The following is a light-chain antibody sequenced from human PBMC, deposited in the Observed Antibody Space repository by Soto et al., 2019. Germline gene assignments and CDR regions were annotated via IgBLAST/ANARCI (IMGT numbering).Light chain of an antibody. CDR3: CSYAGTNTFV. Sequence: QSALTQPASVSGSPGQSITISCTGTSSDVGSSNLVSWYQQHPGKAPKLMIYEGNKRPSGVSNRFSGSKSANPASLTISGLQTEDEADYYRCSYAGTNTFVFGTGTKHTVL. CDR2: EGN. J-gene: IGLJ1*01. V-gene: IGLV2-23*01. CDR1: SSDVGSSNL.